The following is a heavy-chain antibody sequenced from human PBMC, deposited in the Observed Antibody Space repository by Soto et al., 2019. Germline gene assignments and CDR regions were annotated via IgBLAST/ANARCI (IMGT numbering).Heavy chain of an antibody. J-gene: IGHJ6*02. CDR1: GYNFTSHW. CDR2: IDPSDSYT. CDR3: ARVSGYDNYYYGMDV. Sequence: GESPKISCKGSGYNFTSHWIGWVRQMHGKGLEWMGRIDPSDSYTNYSPSFQGHVTISADKSISTAYLQWSSLKASDTAMYYCARVSGYDNYYYGMDVWGQGTTVTVSS. D-gene: IGHD3-3*01. V-gene: IGHV5-10-1*01.